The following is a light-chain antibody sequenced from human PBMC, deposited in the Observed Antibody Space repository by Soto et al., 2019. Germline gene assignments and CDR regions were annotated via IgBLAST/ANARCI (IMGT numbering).Light chain of an antibody. J-gene: IGKJ4*01. Sequence: EVVLTQSPLSLPVTVGQPATVSCWSSQSLLFINGITFLTWFHQRPGQPPRRLISEVSNRESGVPDRFSGSGSGTHFTLTISRVEAEDVGLFYCMQGTHWPLTLGGGTRVEI. CDR1: QSLLFINGITF. CDR3: MQGTHWPLT. CDR2: EVS. V-gene: IGKV2-30*01.